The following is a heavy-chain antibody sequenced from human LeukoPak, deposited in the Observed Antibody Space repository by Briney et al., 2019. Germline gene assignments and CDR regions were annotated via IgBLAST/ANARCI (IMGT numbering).Heavy chain of an antibody. Sequence: ASVKVSCKASGYTFTSYGISWVRQAPGQGLEWMGWISAYNGNTNYAQKLQGRVTMTTDTSTSTAYMELRSLRSDDTAVYYCARASGGWYYYGMDVWGKGTTVTVSS. D-gene: IGHD2-15*01. CDR3: ARASGGWYYYGMDV. V-gene: IGHV1-18*01. CDR2: ISAYNGNT. CDR1: GYTFTSYG. J-gene: IGHJ6*04.